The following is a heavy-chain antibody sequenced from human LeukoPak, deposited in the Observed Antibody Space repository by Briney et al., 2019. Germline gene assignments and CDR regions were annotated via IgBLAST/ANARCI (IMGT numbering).Heavy chain of an antibody. V-gene: IGHV3-23*01. Sequence: SGGSLRLSCAASGFTFSNYAMSWVRQAPGKGLEWVSAISGSDGRTHYADSVKGRFTISRDNSKNTLFLQMNSLRAEDTAIYYCAKDVVVDYWGQGTLVTVSS. CDR3: AKDVVVDY. D-gene: IGHD2-15*01. CDR1: GFTFSNYA. CDR2: ISGSDGRT. J-gene: IGHJ4*02.